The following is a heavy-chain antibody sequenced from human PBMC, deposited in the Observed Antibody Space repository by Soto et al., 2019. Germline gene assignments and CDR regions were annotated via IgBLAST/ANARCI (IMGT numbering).Heavy chain of an antibody. Sequence: ASVKVSCKASGYTFTSYAMHCVRQAPGQRLEWMGWINAGNGNTKYSQKFQGRVTVTRDTSASTAYMELSSLRSEDTAVYYCARALYYYDSSRLDYWGQGTLVTVSS. V-gene: IGHV1-3*01. CDR2: INAGNGNT. CDR3: ARALYYYDSSRLDY. D-gene: IGHD3-22*01. CDR1: GYTFTSYA. J-gene: IGHJ4*02.